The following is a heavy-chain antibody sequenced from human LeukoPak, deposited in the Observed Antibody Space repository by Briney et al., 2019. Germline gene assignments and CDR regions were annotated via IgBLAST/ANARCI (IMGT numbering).Heavy chain of an antibody. CDR2: ISGSGGST. CDR1: GFAFSTYA. D-gene: IGHD3-10*01. V-gene: IGHV3-23*01. Sequence: GGSLRLSCAASGFAFSTYAMSWVRQAPGKGLEWVSGISGSGGSTYYADSVKGRFTISRDNSKNTLYLQVDSLRVEDAAVYYCAKGGLAAWELQRLELGPFHDWGQGSLVTVSS. J-gene: IGHJ4*02. CDR3: AKGGLAAWELQRLELGPFHD.